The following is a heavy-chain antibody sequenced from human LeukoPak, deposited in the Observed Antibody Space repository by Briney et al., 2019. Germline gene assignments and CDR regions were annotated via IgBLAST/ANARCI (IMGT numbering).Heavy chain of an antibody. CDR2: IYTSGST. D-gene: IGHD1-26*01. CDR3: ARLGSGYEMSEWELNYYYYYMDV. Sequence: SETLSLTCTVSGGSISSGSYDWGWIRQPGGKGLEWIGRIYTSGSTNYNPPLKSRVTISVDTSKNQFSLKLSSVTAADTAVYYCARLGSGYEMSEWELNYYYYYMDVWGKGTTVTVSS. CDR1: GGSISSGSYD. J-gene: IGHJ6*03. V-gene: IGHV4-61*02.